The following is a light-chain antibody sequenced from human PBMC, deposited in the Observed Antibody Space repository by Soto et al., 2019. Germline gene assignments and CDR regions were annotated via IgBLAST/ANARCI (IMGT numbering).Light chain of an antibody. Sequence: DIVMTQSPATLSASLGERATLSCRASQSVSSNLAWYQQKPGQAPKLLIYGASTRDTGIPARFSGSGSGTEFTLTISSLQSEDFAVYYCQQYNNWPETFGQGTKVEIK. CDR2: GAS. V-gene: IGKV3-15*01. J-gene: IGKJ1*01. CDR3: QQYNNWPET. CDR1: QSVSSN.